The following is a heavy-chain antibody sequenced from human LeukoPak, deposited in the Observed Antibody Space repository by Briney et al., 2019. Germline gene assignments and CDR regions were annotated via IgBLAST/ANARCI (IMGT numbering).Heavy chain of an antibody. J-gene: IGHJ6*02. Sequence: SQTLSLTCTVSGGPISSGGYYWSWIRQHPGKGLEWIGYIYYSGSTYYNPSLKSRVTISVDTSKNQFSLKLSSVTAADTAVYYCARDVVINYYYGMDVWGQGTTVTVSS. V-gene: IGHV4-31*03. D-gene: IGHD3-22*01. CDR1: GGPISSGGYY. CDR2: IYYSGST. CDR3: ARDVVINYYYGMDV.